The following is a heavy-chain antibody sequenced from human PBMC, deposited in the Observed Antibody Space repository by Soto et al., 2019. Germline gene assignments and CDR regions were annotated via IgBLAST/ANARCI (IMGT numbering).Heavy chain of an antibody. D-gene: IGHD5-18*01. CDR2: ISAYNGNT. Sequence: ASVKVSCKASGYTFTSYGISWVRQAPGQGLEWMGWISAYNGNTNYAQKLQGRVTMTTDTSTSTAYMELRSLRSDDTAVYYCARSSGYSYGFSDDAFDIWGQGTMVTVSS. V-gene: IGHV1-18*01. CDR3: ARSSGYSYGFSDDAFDI. CDR1: GYTFTSYG. J-gene: IGHJ3*02.